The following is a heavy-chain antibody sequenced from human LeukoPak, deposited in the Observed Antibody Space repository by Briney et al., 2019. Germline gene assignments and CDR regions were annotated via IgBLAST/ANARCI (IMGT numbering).Heavy chain of an antibody. CDR1: GFTFSSYW. CDR3: ARGPEGIFGVVIDINFYDY. D-gene: IGHD3-3*01. V-gene: IGHV3-7*01. J-gene: IGHJ4*02. CDR2: IKQDGSEK. Sequence: PGGSLRLSCAASGFTFSSYWMSWVRQAPGKGLEWVANIKQDGSEKYYVDSVKGRFTISRDNAKNSLYLQMNSLRAEDTAVYYCARGPEGIFGVVIDINFYDYWGQGTLVTVSS.